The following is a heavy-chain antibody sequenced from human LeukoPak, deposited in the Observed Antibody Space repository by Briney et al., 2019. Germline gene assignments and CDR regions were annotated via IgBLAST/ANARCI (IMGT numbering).Heavy chain of an antibody. J-gene: IGHJ4*02. Sequence: GGSLRLSCAASGFIFSSYWMSWVRQAPGKGLEWVANIKQDGSEKYYVDSVKGRFTISRDNAKNSLYLQMNSLRAEDTAVYYCARAVRSYRRGYFDYWGQGTLVTVSS. CDR2: IKQDGSEK. V-gene: IGHV3-7*01. CDR3: ARAVRSYRRGYFDY. CDR1: GFIFSSYW. D-gene: IGHD1-26*01.